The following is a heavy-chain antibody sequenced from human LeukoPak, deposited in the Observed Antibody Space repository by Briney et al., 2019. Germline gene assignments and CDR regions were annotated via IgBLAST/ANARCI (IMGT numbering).Heavy chain of an antibody. V-gene: IGHV3-11*03. Sequence: GGSLRLSCAASGFTFSDYYMNWTRQAPGEELEWVSSISGSSSYINYADSGKGRFTISRDNAKSSLYLQMNSLRAEDTAVYYCGRSRLGYAYVYWGQGTLVTVSS. CDR2: ISGSSSYI. CDR3: GRSRLGYAYVY. J-gene: IGHJ4*02. CDR1: GFTFSDYY. D-gene: IGHD5-18*01.